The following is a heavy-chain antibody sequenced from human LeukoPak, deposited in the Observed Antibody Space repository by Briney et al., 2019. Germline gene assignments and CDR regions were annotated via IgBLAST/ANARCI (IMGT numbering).Heavy chain of an antibody. CDR3: ARVHLDYYDSSGGDWFDP. Sequence: PSETLSLTCTVSGGSISSYYWSWIRQPPGKGLEWIGYIYYSGSTNYNPSLKSRVTISVDTSKNQFSLKLSSVTAADTAVYYCARVHLDYYDSSGGDWFDPWGQGTLVTVSS. V-gene: IGHV4-59*01. D-gene: IGHD3-22*01. CDR2: IYYSGST. CDR1: GGSISSYY. J-gene: IGHJ5*02.